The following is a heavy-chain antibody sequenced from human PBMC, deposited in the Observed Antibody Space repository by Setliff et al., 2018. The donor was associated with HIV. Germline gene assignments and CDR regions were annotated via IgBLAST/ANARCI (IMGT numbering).Heavy chain of an antibody. CDR1: GGSISTFY. D-gene: IGHD2-2*01. CDR2: IYYSGRT. J-gene: IGHJ5*02. Sequence: SETLSLTCTVSGGSISTFYWSWIRQPPGKGLEWIGYIYYSGRTNYNPSLDSRVTMSVDTSKNQFSLKLSSVTAADTAVYYCARAPCAGGTCYARFDPWGQGILVTVSS. V-gene: IGHV4-59*01. CDR3: ARAPCAGGTCYARFDP.